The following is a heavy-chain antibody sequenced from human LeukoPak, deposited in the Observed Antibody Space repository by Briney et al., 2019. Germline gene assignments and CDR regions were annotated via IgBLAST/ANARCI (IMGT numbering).Heavy chain of an antibody. J-gene: IGHJ3*02. CDR2: IDSSGASK. Sequence: PAGSLRLSCAASGFTLSNYEINWVRQAPGKGLEGRSFIDSSGASKFYADSVTGRFTVSRDNAKKSLYPQLNSLRVEDTALYYCARETPTIKGDAFDIWGQGTMVSVSS. V-gene: IGHV3-48*03. CDR3: ARETPTIKGDAFDI. CDR1: GFTLSNYE. D-gene: IGHD5-12*01.